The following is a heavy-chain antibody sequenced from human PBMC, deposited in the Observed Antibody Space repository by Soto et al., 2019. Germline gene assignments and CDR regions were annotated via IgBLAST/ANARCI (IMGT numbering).Heavy chain of an antibody. V-gene: IGHV3-74*01. D-gene: IGHD2-15*01. CDR1: GFTFTDSW. CDR2: INNDGRRT. J-gene: IGHJ4*02. Sequence: EVQLVESGGGLVQPGGSLRLSCVVSGFTFTDSWMYWVRQVPGEGLVWVSFINNDGRRTNYTDSVKGRFTISRDNAKNTLYLQMNSLKAADTAMYYCGKSGCSGSSLIDYWGQGTLVTVSS. CDR3: GKSGCSGSSLIDY.